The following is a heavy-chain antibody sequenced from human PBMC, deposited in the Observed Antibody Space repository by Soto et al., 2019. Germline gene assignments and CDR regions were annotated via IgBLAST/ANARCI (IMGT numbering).Heavy chain of an antibody. CDR1: GGSISSAAYY. CDR3: AREYTYGSNFFDC. D-gene: IGHD5-18*01. Sequence: QVRLQESGPGLVKPSQTLSLTCTVSGGSISSAAYYWSWIRQHPGKGLEGIGYVSHSGSTYYNPSHKTRFIISVDTSKNQFSLSLTSVTAADTAVYYCAREYTYGSNFFDCWGQGALVTVSS. CDR2: VSHSGST. V-gene: IGHV4-31*03. J-gene: IGHJ4*02.